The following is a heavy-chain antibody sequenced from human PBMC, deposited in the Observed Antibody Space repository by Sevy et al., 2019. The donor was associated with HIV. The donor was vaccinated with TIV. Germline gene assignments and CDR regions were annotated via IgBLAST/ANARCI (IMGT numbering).Heavy chain of an antibody. Sequence: GSLRLSCAASGFTFSSFAISWVRQAPGKGLEWVSDISGSGGGKKYADSVKGRFTVSRDNAQNTVFLQMNNLRGEDTGLYYCVKEFYRGSYLEDWGQGTLVTVSS. CDR1: GFTFSSFA. CDR3: VKEFYRGSYLED. D-gene: IGHD3-10*01. V-gene: IGHV3-23*01. J-gene: IGHJ4*02. CDR2: ISGSGGGK.